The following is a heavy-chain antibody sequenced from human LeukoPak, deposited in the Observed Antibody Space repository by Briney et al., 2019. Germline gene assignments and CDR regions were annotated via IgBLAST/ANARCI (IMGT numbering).Heavy chain of an antibody. J-gene: IGHJ4*02. V-gene: IGHV3-48*01. CDR2: ISSTGSTI. D-gene: IGHD6-6*01. Sequence: GGSLRLSCAASGVTFSSYSMNWVRQAPGKGLEWVSYISSTGSTIYYADSVRGRFTISRDNAKNSLYLQMNSLRAEDTAVYYCARGSYSSSNYFDYWGQGTLVTVSA. CDR1: GVTFSSYS. CDR3: ARGSYSSSNYFDY.